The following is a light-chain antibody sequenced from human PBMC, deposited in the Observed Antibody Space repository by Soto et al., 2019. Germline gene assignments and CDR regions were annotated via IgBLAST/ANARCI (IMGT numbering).Light chain of an antibody. J-gene: IGKJ2*01. Sequence: EMVMTHSQATLYVSPCESATLSFRASQSVGSNLAWYQQKPGQAPRLLIYGASTRATGTPTRFSGSGSGTDFTLSISSLQSEDFAVYYCQEYTDWSSTFGQGTKVDIK. CDR2: GAS. CDR1: QSVGSN. CDR3: QEYTDWSST. V-gene: IGKV3-15*01.